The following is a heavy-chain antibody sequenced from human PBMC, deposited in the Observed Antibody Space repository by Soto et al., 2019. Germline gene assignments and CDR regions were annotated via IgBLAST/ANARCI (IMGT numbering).Heavy chain of an antibody. D-gene: IGHD2-2*01. V-gene: IGHV3-30-3*01. CDR1: GFTFSSYA. J-gene: IGHJ5*02. CDR2: ISYDGSNK. Sequence: QVQLVESGGGVVQPGRSLRLSCAASGFTFSSYAMHWVRQAPGKGLEWVAVISYDGSNKYYADSVKGRFTISRDNSKNTLYLQMNSLRAEDTAVYYCAGPRVPAAIAPWFDPWGQGTLVTVSS. CDR3: AGPRVPAAIAPWFDP.